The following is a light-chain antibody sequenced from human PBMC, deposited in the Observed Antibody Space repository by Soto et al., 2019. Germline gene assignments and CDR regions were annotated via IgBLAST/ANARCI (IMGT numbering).Light chain of an antibody. CDR1: SSDVGGYNY. CDR3: SSYTSSSTLVV. CDR2: EVS. Sequence: QSVLTQPASVSGSPGQSITISCTGTSSDVGGYNYVSWYQRHPGKAPKLMIYEVSNRPSGVSNRFSGSKSGNTASLTISGLQAEDEADYYCSSYTSSSTLVVFGTGTKLTVL. J-gene: IGLJ1*01. V-gene: IGLV2-14*01.